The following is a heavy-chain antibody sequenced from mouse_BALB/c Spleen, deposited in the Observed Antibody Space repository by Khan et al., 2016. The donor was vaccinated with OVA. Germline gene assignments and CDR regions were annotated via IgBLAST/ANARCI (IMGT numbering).Heavy chain of an antibody. V-gene: IGHV1S137*01. CDR3: TRPAYDGDKDY. J-gene: IGHJ2*01. CDR1: GYTFTDYA. CDR2: ISTYSGNT. D-gene: IGHD2-3*01. Sequence: QVQLKQSGPELVRPGVSVKISCKGSGYTFTDYAMYWVKQSHAKSLEWIGLISTYSGNTNYNQKFKGKATMSVDKSSSTAYMELARLTSEDSAIYYCTRPAYDGDKDYWGQGTTLTVSS.